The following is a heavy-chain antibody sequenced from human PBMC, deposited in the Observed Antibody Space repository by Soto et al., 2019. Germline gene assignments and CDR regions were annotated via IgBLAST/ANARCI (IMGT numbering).Heavy chain of an antibody. D-gene: IGHD4-17*01. CDR2: MNPNSGNT. CDR3: ARGIKYGAYSRWFDP. J-gene: IGHJ5*02. CDR1: GYTFTSYD. Sequence: QVQLVQSGAEVKKPGASVKVSCKASGYTFTSYDINWVRQAPGQGLEYLGWMNPNSGNTAYVQKFQGRVTMTWDTSITTAYMELSSLRAEDTAVYFCARGIKYGAYSRWFDPCGQGTLVTVSS. V-gene: IGHV1-8*01.